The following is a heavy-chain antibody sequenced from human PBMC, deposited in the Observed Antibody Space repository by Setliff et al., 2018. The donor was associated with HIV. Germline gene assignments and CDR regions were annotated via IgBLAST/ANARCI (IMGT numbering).Heavy chain of an antibody. Sequence: ASVKVSCKTTGYTFSTYPMHWVRQAPGQRLEWMGRINPNSGGTNYAQKFQGRVTMTRDTSITTAYMELSRLRSDDTAVYYCASKVHCTNGVCLDAFDIWGQGTMVTVSS. V-gene: IGHV1-2*06. D-gene: IGHD2-8*01. J-gene: IGHJ3*02. CDR2: INPNSGGT. CDR1: GYTFSTYP. CDR3: ASKVHCTNGVCLDAFDI.